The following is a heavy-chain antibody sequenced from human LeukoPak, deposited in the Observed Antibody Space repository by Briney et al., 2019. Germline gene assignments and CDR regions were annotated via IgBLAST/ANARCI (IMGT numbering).Heavy chain of an antibody. J-gene: IGHJ4*02. CDR3: TASDHLYCSSISCHFDF. CDR1: GFTFSSYA. CDR2: IQSRTYGGAT. D-gene: IGHD2-2*01. V-gene: IGHV3-49*04. Sequence: QPGRSLRLSCAASGFTFSSYAMHWVRQAPGKGLEWVGFIQSRTYGGATQYAASVKGRFTISRDDSKNIALLQMNSLKGEDTAVYYCTASDHLYCSSISCHFDFWGQGTLVTVSS.